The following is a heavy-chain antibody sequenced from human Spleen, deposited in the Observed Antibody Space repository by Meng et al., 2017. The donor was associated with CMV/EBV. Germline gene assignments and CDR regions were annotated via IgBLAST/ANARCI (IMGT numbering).Heavy chain of an antibody. D-gene: IGHD3-3*01. J-gene: IGHJ3*01. CDR1: GGTSSSYS. Sequence: SVKVSCKASGGTSSSYSLHWVRQAPGHGLEWMGRITPLINKVDYAQKFQGRVTITADKSTSTAYLELSSLRSEDTAVYYCARDSDDYDFWSAYYTDAFDFWGQGTMVTVSS. CDR2: ITPLINKV. CDR3: ARDSDDYDFWSAYYTDAFDF. V-gene: IGHV1-69*08.